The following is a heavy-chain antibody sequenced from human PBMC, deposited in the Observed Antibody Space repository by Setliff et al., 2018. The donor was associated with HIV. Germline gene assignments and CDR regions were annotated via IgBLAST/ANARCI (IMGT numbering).Heavy chain of an antibody. V-gene: IGHV3-48*01. CDR3: ARDPEPTGFSGSFGY. CDR1: GFTFRDYW. CDR2: ISSGSRTI. Sequence: GGSLRLSCAGSGFTFRDYWMHWVRQAPGKGLEWVSYISSGSRTIYYADSVKGRFTISRDNAKNSLFLQMSRLRVEDTARYYCARDPEPTGFSGSFGYWGQGTLVTVSS. D-gene: IGHD1-26*01. J-gene: IGHJ4*02.